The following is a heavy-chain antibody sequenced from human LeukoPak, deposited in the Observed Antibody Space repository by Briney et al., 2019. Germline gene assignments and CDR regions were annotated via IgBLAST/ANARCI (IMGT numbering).Heavy chain of an antibody. J-gene: IGHJ4*02. CDR3: ARDVGTTGWHTFDY. D-gene: IGHD3-9*01. Sequence: SQTLSLTCAISGDSVSSNNGAWNWIRQSPSRGLEWLGRTYYRSKWYNDYAESLISRITISPVTSKNQFSLQLYSVTPEDTAVYYCARDVGTTGWHTFDYWGQGTLVSVSS. V-gene: IGHV6-1*01. CDR2: TYYRSKWYN. CDR1: GDSVSSNNGA.